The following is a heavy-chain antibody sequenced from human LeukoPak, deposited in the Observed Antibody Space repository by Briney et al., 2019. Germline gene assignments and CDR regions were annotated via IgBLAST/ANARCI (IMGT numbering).Heavy chain of an antibody. CDR1: GDSMSSSSFH. V-gene: IGHV4-39*01. Sequence: SETLSLTCSVYGDSMSSSSFHWGWIRQPPGKGLEWIASIYYSGNTFYNPSLKSRVTISVDKFSNRFYLKLAYVTAADTAVYYCARHGIDNYDTGAYSNWFDPWGQGTLVTVSS. CDR2: IYYSGNT. D-gene: IGHD3-22*01. J-gene: IGHJ5*01. CDR3: ARHGIDNYDTGAYSNWFDP.